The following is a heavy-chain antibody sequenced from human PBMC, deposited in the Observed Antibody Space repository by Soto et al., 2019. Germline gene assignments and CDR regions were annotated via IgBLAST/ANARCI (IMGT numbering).Heavy chain of an antibody. Sequence: QVQLVQSGAEVKRPGSSVKVSCKASGATFTFYSINWVRQAPGLGLEWMGRINPILSMSNYAQRFQGRVTMTADKSTSTAYMKLSSLRSEDTAIYYCASSYGSGYRAFDYWGQGALVTVSS. CDR1: GATFTFYS. CDR2: INPILSMS. D-gene: IGHD3-10*01. V-gene: IGHV1-69*02. J-gene: IGHJ4*02. CDR3: ASSYGSGYRAFDY.